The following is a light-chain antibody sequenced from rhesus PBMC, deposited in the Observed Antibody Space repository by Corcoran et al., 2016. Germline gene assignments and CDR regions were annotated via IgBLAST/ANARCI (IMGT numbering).Light chain of an antibody. V-gene: IGKV3-24*01. Sequence: EIVMTQSPATLSLSPGERATLFCRASQSVSSSLAWYQQKPGQTPRLLTCGASTRASGIPDRGSGSGSGTDFTLTISSLEPGDVAVYYCLQYSNWWTFGQGTKVEIK. CDR3: LQYSNWWT. J-gene: IGKJ1*01. CDR2: GAS. CDR1: QSVSSS.